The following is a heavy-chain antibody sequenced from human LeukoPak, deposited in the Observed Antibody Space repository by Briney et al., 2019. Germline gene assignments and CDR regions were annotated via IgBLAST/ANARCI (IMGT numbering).Heavy chain of an antibody. Sequence: GGSLRLSCAASGFTFSNYGMHWVRQAPGKGLEWVAFIRYDGSKKYYADSVKGRFTISRDNAKNSLYLQMNSLRAEDTAVYYCAELGITMIGGVWGKGTTVTISS. CDR1: GFTFSNYG. J-gene: IGHJ6*04. CDR3: AELGITMIGGV. D-gene: IGHD3-10*02. CDR2: IRYDGSKK. V-gene: IGHV3-30*02.